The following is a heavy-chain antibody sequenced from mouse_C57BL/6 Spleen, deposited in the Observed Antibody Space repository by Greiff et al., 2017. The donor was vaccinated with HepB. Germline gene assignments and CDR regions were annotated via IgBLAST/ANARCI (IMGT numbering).Heavy chain of an antibody. Sequence: EVQRVESGEGLVKPGGSLKLSCAASGFTFSSYAMSWVRQTPEKRLEWVAYISSGGDYIYYADTVKGRFTISRDNARNTLYLQMSSLKSEDTAMYYCTRDGDYGSSLAMDYWGQGTSVTVSS. D-gene: IGHD1-1*01. J-gene: IGHJ4*01. V-gene: IGHV5-9-1*02. CDR2: ISSGGDYI. CDR1: GFTFSSYA. CDR3: TRDGDYGSSLAMDY.